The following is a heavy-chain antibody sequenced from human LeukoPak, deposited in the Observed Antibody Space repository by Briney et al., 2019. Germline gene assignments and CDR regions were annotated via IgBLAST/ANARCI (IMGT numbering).Heavy chain of an antibody. Sequence: SETLSLTCTVSGYSISSGYYWGWIRQPPGKGLEWIGSIYHSGSTYYNPSLKSRVTISVDTSKNQFSLKLSSVTAADTAVYYCARDYSSSYSWGQGTLVTVSS. CDR1: GYSISSGYY. CDR3: ARDYSSSYS. D-gene: IGHD6-13*01. V-gene: IGHV4-38-2*02. J-gene: IGHJ4*02. CDR2: IYHSGST.